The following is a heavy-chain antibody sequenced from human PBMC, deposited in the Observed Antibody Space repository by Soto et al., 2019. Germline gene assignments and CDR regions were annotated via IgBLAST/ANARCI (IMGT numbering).Heavy chain of an antibody. D-gene: IGHD2-2*01. V-gene: IGHV3-9*01. CDR2: ISGDGGYK. Sequence: EVQLVESGGGLVQPGRSLRLSCAASGFTFVDYAMHWVRQAPGQGLECVSGISGDGGYKGYAESVKGRFTIYRDNAKQSLYLEMNSLRVEDTALYYCTKDEGYCNSIRCKDDFDYWGQGTMVTVS. CDR3: TKDEGYCNSIRCKDDFDY. J-gene: IGHJ3*01. CDR1: GFTFVDYA.